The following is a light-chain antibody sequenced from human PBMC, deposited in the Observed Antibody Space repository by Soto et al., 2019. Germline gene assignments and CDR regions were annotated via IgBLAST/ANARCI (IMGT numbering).Light chain of an antibody. J-gene: IGKJ2*01. CDR2: GAS. CDR1: QSVSSNY. CDR3: QQYGSSPYT. V-gene: IGKV3-20*01. Sequence: EIVLTQSPGTLSLSPGERATLSCRASQSVSSNYLSWYQQKPGQAPRLLIYGASNRATGIPDRFSGSGSGTDFILTISRLEPEDFAVYFCQQYGSSPYTFGQGTKVEIK.